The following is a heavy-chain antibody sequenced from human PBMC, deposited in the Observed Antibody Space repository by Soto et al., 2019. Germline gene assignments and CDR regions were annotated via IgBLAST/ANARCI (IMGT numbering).Heavy chain of an antibody. D-gene: IGHD3-10*01. CDR3: ARGSLWFGGRLDP. V-gene: IGHV4-59*01. CDR1: GGSISSYY. J-gene: IGHJ5*02. Sequence: ASETLSLTCTVSGGSISSYYWSWIRQPPGKGLEWIAYIYYSGSTNYNPSLKSRVTISLDTSENQFSLKLSSVTAADTAVYYCARGSLWFGGRLDPWGQGTLVTVSS. CDR2: IYYSGST.